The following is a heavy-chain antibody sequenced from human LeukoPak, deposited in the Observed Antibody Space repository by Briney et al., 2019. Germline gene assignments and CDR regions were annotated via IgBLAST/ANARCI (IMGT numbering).Heavy chain of an antibody. V-gene: IGHV3-30*02. J-gene: IGHJ4*02. Sequence: GGSLRLSGAASGLTFSRYAMHWVRQAPGKGLEWVAFIRYDGSNKYYADSVKGRFTISRDNSKNTLYLQMNSLRPEDTAVYYCAKDRGDGYPTHFDYWGQGTLVTVSS. D-gene: IGHD5-24*01. CDR3: AKDRGDGYPTHFDY. CDR2: IRYDGSNK. CDR1: GLTFSRYA.